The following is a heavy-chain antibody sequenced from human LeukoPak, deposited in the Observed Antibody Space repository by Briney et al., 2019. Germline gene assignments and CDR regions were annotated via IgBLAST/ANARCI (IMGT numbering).Heavy chain of an antibody. CDR1: GGTFSSYA. CDR2: IIPIFGTA. J-gene: IGHJ4*02. D-gene: IGHD2-21*02. CDR3: ARAWRAYCGGDCYWDY. Sequence: ASVKVSCKASGGTFSSYAISWVRQAPGQGLEWMGGIIPIFGTANYAQKFQGRVTITADESTSTAYMELSSLRSEDTAVYYCARAWRAYCGGDCYWDYWGQGTLVTVSS. V-gene: IGHV1-69*13.